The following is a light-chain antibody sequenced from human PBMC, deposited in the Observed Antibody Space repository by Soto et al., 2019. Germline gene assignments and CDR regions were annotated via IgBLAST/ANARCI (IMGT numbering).Light chain of an antibody. Sequence: QSALTQPASVSGSPGQSITISCTGTSSDVGSYNLVSWYQQHPGKAPKLMIYEGSKRPSGVSNRFSGSKSGNTASLTISGLQAGDDADYYCCSYAGSSTLVVFGGGTKLTVL. CDR2: EGS. CDR3: CSYAGSSTLVV. J-gene: IGLJ2*01. CDR1: SSDVGSYNL. V-gene: IGLV2-23*01.